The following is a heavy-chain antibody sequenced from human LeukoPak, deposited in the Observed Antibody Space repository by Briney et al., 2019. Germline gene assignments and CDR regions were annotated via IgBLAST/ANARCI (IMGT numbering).Heavy chain of an antibody. CDR2: ITGNGATT. Sequence: PGGSLRLSCAASGFTFSSSAMSWVRQTPGKGLEWVSSITGNGATTYYSDSVKGRFTTSRDNSKNTLSLQMNSLRAEDTAVYFCAKERRRVDTAMVRSYYFENWGQGTLVTVSS. D-gene: IGHD5-18*01. J-gene: IGHJ4*02. CDR1: GFTFSSSA. V-gene: IGHV3-23*01. CDR3: AKERRRVDTAMVRSYYFEN.